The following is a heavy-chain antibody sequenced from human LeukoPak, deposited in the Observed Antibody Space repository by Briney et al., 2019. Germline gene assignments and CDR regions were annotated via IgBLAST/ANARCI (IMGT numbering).Heavy chain of an antibody. V-gene: IGHV4-39*01. D-gene: IGHD5-18*01. CDR1: GGSISSSSYY. CDR3: ASWGYSYGPDAFDI. CDR2: IYYSGST. Sequence: PSETLSLTCTVSGGSISSSSYYWGWIRQPPGKGLEWIGSIYYSGSTYYNPSLKSPVTISVDTSKSQFSLKLSSVTAADTAVYYCASWGYSYGPDAFDIWGQGTMVTVSS. J-gene: IGHJ3*02.